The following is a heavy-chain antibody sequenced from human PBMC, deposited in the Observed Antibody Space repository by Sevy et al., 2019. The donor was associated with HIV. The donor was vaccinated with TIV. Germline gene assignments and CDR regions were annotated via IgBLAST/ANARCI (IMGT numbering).Heavy chain of an antibody. V-gene: IGHV3-21*01. J-gene: IGHJ4*02. CDR1: GFTFSSYS. Sequence: GGSLRLSCAASGFTFSSYSMNWVRQAPGKGLEWVSSISSSSSYIYYADSVKGRFTISRDNAKNSLYLQMNSLRAEDTAVYYCARDGELVLSSVRYSNDWGQGTLVTVSS. D-gene: IGHD3-10*01. CDR2: ISSSSSYI. CDR3: ARDGELVLSSVRYSND.